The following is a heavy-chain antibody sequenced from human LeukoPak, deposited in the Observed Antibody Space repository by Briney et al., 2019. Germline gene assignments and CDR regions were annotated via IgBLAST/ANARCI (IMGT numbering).Heavy chain of an antibody. CDR3: ARDQMGRFCSSTHCYGMDV. D-gene: IGHD2-2*01. Sequence: PGGSLRLSCTASGFTFSSYWMTGVRQVPGKGLEWVANIKEEGSEKYYVDSVKGRFTISRDNAKNSLYLQMNSLRGEDTAVYYCARDQMGRFCSSTHCYGMDVWGQGTTVTVS. V-gene: IGHV3-7*04. CDR2: IKEEGSEK. J-gene: IGHJ6*02. CDR1: GFTFSSYW.